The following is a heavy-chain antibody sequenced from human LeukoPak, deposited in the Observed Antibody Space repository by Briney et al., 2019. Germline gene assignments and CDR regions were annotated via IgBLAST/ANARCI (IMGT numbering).Heavy chain of an antibody. CDR3: ARHTSAYSPFQH. CDR2: IYTSGST. D-gene: IGHD6-19*01. J-gene: IGHJ1*01. V-gene: IGHV4-4*09. Sequence: SETLSLTCTVSGGFISSYYWSWIRQPPGKGLEWIGHIYTSGSTNYSPSLNSRVTISVDTFKNQFSLRLSSVTAADTAVYYCARHTSAYSPFQHWGQGTLVSVSS. CDR1: GGFISSYY.